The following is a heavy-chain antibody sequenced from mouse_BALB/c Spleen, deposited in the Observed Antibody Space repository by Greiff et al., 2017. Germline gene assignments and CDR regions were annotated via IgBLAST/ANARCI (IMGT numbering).Heavy chain of an antibody. D-gene: IGHD4-1*01. CDR2: IYPGDGDT. CDR3: ARSGLTGRHYYAMDY. CDR1: GYAFSSYW. V-gene: IGHV1-80*01. Sequence: QVQLQQSGAELVRPGSSVKISCKASGYAFSSYWMNWVKQRPGQGLEWIGQIYPGDGDTNYNGKFKGKATLTADKSSSTAYMQLSSLTSEDSAVYFCARSGLTGRHYYAMDYWGQGTSVTVSA. J-gene: IGHJ4*01.